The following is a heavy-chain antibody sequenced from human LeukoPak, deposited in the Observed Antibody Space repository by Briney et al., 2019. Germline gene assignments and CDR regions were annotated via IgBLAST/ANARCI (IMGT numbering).Heavy chain of an antibody. CDR2: INFNSGGT. CDR1: RYTFTDYY. CDR3: ARSGYIYAYDY. J-gene: IGHJ4*02. Sequence: SVQVCYKASRYTFTDYYKHRVRQAPAQGLEWMGWINFNSGGTNCAQNFQGRVTLTSDKFITTVYMELTRLRSDDTAIYFCARSGYIYAYDYWGQGTLVTVSS. V-gene: IGHV1-2*02. D-gene: IGHD5-18*01.